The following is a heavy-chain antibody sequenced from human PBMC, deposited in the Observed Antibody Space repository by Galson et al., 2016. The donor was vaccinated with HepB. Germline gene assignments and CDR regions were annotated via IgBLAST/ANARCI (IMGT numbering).Heavy chain of an antibody. CDR2: INPDRTT. Sequence: SETLSLTCAVYGGSVSGYYWSWIRQPPGKGLEWIGEINPDRTTNYNPSLKSRVTISIDTSKNQFSVNLSSVTAADTAVYYCARNFGKTQGYWGQGTLVTVSS. V-gene: IGHV4-34*01. CDR1: GGSVSGYY. CDR3: ARNFGKTQGY. D-gene: IGHD3-10*01. J-gene: IGHJ4*02.